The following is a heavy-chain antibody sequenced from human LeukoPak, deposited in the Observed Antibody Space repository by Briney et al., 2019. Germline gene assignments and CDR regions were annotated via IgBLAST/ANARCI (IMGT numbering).Heavy chain of an antibody. Sequence: SSETLSLTCTVSGGSISSYYWSWIRQPPGKGLEWIGYIYYSGSTNYNSSFKSRVTISIDTSKNQFSLKLSSVTAADTAVYYCASRKLGNDYWGQGTLVTVSS. CDR1: GGSISSYY. CDR3: ASRKLGNDY. CDR2: IYYSGST. V-gene: IGHV4-59*01. D-gene: IGHD7-27*01. J-gene: IGHJ4*02.